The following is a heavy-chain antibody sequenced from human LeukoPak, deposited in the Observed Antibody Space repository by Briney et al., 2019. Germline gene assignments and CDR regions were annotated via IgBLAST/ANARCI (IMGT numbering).Heavy chain of an antibody. CDR1: GFTFSSYG. Sequence: PGGSLRLSCAASGFTFSSYGMHWVRQAPGKGLEWVSTISGSGGSTYYADSVKGRFTISRDNSKNTLYLQMNSLRADDTAVYYCAKGIGSGHFDYWGQGTLVTVSS. CDR3: AKGIGSGHFDY. CDR2: ISGSGGST. V-gene: IGHV3-23*01. D-gene: IGHD3-10*01. J-gene: IGHJ4*02.